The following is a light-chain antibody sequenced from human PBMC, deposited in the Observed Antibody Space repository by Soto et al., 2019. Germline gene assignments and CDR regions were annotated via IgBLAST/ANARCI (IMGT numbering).Light chain of an antibody. V-gene: IGLV2-8*01. Sequence: QSALTQPPSASGSPGQSVTISCTGNSNDVGHSSFISWYQQHPGKGPKLIIYEVSKRPSGVPDPFSGSKSGNTASLSVSGLQYEDEADYFCNAQADNGKHVFGSGTKVTVL. J-gene: IGLJ1*01. CDR3: NAQADNGKHV. CDR1: SNDVGHSSF. CDR2: EVS.